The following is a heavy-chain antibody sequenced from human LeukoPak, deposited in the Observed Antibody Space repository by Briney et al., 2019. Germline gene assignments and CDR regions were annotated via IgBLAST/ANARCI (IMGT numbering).Heavy chain of an antibody. CDR2: ISSSGSYT. J-gene: IGHJ5*02. CDR1: GFTFSDFY. CDR3: ARVQRSGIVVNWFDP. Sequence: PGGSLRVSCAASGFTFSDFYMTWIRQAPGKGLEWVSYISSSGSYTNYADSVKGRFTISRDNAKNSLYLQMNSLGAEDTAVYYCARVQRSGIVVNWFDPWGQGTLVIVSS. V-gene: IGHV3-11*05. D-gene: IGHD3-22*01.